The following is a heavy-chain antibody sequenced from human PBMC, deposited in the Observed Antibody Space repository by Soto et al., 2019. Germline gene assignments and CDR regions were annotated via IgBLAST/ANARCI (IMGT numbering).Heavy chain of an antibody. V-gene: IGHV3-23*01. CDR2: ISGSGGST. J-gene: IGHJ4*02. D-gene: IGHD1-1*01. CDR3: AKDPAVQLERLRGGY. CDR1: GFTFSSYA. Sequence: EVQLLESGGGLVQPGGSLRLSCAASGFTFSSYAMSWVHQAPGKGLEWVSAISGSGGSTYYADSVKGRFTISRDNSKNTLYLQMNSLRAEDTAVYYCAKDPAVQLERLRGGYWGQGTLVTVSS.